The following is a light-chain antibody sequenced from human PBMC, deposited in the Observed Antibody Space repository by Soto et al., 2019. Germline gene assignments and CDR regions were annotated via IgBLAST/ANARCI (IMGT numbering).Light chain of an antibody. Sequence: DIQLTQSPSFLSASVGDRVTITCRASQGISSFLAWYQQKPGKAPKLLIYDASSLQSGVPSRFSGSGSGTEFTLTISSLQPEDFAAYYCQQLNSYLFTFGPGTKVDIK. CDR3: QQLNSYLFT. V-gene: IGKV1-9*01. CDR1: QGISSF. CDR2: DAS. J-gene: IGKJ3*01.